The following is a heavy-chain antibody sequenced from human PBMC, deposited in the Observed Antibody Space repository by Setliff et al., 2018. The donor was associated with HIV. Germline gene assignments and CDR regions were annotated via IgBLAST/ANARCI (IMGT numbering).Heavy chain of an antibody. D-gene: IGHD3-10*01. CDR1: GGSISSYY. Sequence: PSETLSLTCAVSGGSISSYYWSWIRQSPEKGLEWIGYIYHSWITSYNPSLKSRVTMSMDMSKNLFSLNLSSVTAAYSAVYYCARIAWKQGEVGSFCDYWGQGGLVTVSS. CDR2: IYHSWIT. V-gene: IGHV4-59*01. CDR3: ARIAWKQGEVGSFCDY. J-gene: IGHJ4*02.